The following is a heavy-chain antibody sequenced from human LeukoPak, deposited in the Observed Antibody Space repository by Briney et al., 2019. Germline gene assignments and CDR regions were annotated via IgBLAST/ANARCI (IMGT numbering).Heavy chain of an antibody. CDR1: GFTFSSYW. CDR3: ARSDSSSWDEYYFDY. J-gene: IGHJ4*02. CDR2: INSDGSNT. V-gene: IGHV3-74*01. D-gene: IGHD6-13*01. Sequence: GGSLRLSCAASGFTFSSYWMHWVRQAPGKGLVWVSRINSDGSNTSYADSVKGRFTISRDNAKNTLYLQMNSLRAEDTAVYYCARSDSSSWDEYYFDYWGQGTLVTVSS.